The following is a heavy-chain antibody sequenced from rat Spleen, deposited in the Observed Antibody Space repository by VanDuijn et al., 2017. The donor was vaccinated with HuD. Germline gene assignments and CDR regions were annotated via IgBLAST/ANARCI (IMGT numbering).Heavy chain of an antibody. J-gene: IGHJ2*01. CDR2: ISPSGGST. Sequence: EVQLVESGGGLVQPGRSLKLSCAASGFTFSNYDMAWVRQAPTKGLEWVASISPSGGSTYYPDSVRGRFTISRDNAKSTIYLQMDSLRSEDTASYYCVRHGYTRYYFDYWGQGVMVTVSS. CDR3: VRHGYTRYYFDY. D-gene: IGHD1-9*01. CDR1: GFTFSNYD. V-gene: IGHV5-25*01.